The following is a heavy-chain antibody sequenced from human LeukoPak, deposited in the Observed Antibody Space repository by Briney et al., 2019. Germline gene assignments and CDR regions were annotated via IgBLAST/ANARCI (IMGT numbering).Heavy chain of an antibody. Sequence: PSETRSLTCTVSGASIRSGDYYWSWIRQPPGKGLEWIGYIYDSGSTYYNPSLKSRITISVDTSENRFSLKLSSVTATDTAVYYWPRDCGGGSCYGVFDIGAKGKMVPVFS. CDR3: PRDCGGGSCYGVFDI. D-gene: IGHD2-15*01. V-gene: IGHV4-30-4*01. CDR1: GASIRSGDYY. J-gene: IGHJ3*02. CDR2: IYDSGST.